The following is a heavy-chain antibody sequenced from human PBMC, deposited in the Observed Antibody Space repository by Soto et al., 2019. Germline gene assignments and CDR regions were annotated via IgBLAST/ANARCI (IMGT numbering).Heavy chain of an antibody. CDR2: IYYSGST. CDR1: GGSISSYY. Sequence: QVQLQESGPGLVKPSETLSHTCTVSGGSISSYYWSWIRQPPGKGLEWIGYIYYSGSTNYNPSLKSRVTISVDTSKNQFSLKLSSVTAADTAVYYCARAWDGDYLPYYFDYWGQGTLVTVSS. J-gene: IGHJ4*02. D-gene: IGHD4-17*01. V-gene: IGHV4-59*01. CDR3: ARAWDGDYLPYYFDY.